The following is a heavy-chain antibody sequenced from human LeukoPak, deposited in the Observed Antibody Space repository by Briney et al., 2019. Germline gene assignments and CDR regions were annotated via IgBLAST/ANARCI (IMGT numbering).Heavy chain of an antibody. V-gene: IGHV3-66*01. CDR1: GFTISSNY. Sequence: GGSLRLSCAASGFTISSNYMSWVRQAPGKGLEWVSVIYSGGSTYYADSVKGRFTISRDNSKNTLYLQMNSLRAEDTAVYYCAKEPATRWLATFDYWGQGTLVTVSS. D-gene: IGHD6-19*01. CDR3: AKEPATRWLATFDY. J-gene: IGHJ4*02. CDR2: IYSGGST.